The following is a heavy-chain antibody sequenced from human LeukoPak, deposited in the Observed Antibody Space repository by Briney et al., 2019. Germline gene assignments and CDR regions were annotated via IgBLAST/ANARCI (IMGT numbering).Heavy chain of an antibody. V-gene: IGHV4-59*01. J-gene: IGHJ4*02. CDR3: ASGGWYWAY. CDR1: GDSISSYY. CDR2: YYSGST. Sequence: PSETLSLTCTVSGDSISSYYWTWIRQPPGKGLEWIGYYYSGSTNYNPSLNSRVTISLDPSQNQFSLKLTSVTAADTAVYYCASGGWYWAYWGQGTLVTVSS. D-gene: IGHD6-19*01.